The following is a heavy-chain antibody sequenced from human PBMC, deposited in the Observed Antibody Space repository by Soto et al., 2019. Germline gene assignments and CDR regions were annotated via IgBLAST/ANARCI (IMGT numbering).Heavy chain of an antibody. Sequence: QVQLVQSGAEDKKPGASVKVSCKASGYTFTTYAIHWVRQAPGQRLEWMGWLRTGNGDTRYSQEFQGRVTLTRDTSATTAYMELSSLTSEDTAVYYCARDGYCNGGHCYSVHWGQGTLVTVSS. CDR1: GYTFTTYA. CDR3: ARDGYCNGGHCYSVH. D-gene: IGHD2-15*01. V-gene: IGHV1-3*05. J-gene: IGHJ4*02. CDR2: LRTGNGDT.